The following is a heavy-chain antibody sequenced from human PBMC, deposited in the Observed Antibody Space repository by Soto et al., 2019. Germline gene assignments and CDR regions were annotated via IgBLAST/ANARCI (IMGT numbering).Heavy chain of an antibody. J-gene: IGHJ3*02. CDR3: ARELADDAFDI. CDR2: IYYSGST. Sequence: PSETLSLTCTVSGGSISSDYWSWIRQPPGKGLEWIGYIYYSGSTNYNPSLKSRVTISVDTSKNQFSLKLSSVTAADTAVYYCARELADDAFDIWGQGTMVTVSS. V-gene: IGHV4-59*12. CDR1: GGSISSDY.